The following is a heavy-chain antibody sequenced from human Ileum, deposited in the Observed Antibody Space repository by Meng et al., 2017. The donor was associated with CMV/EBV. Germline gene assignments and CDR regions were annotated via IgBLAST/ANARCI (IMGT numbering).Heavy chain of an antibody. Sequence: GESLKISCAASGFTFSGSWMNWVRQAPGKGLEWVANIKEDGSENNYVDSVKGRFTISRDNAKNSLYLQMNSLRAEDTAVYYCARDNDARSRYSTFDYWGQGNLVTVSS. D-gene: IGHD3-16*02. CDR3: ARDNDARSRYSTFDY. V-gene: IGHV3-7*01. CDR1: GFTFSGSW. CDR2: IKEDGSEN. J-gene: IGHJ4*02.